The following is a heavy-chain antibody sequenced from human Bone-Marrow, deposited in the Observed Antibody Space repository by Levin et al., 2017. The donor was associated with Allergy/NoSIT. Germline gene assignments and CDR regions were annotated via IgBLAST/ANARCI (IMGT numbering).Heavy chain of an antibody. J-gene: IGHJ4*02. D-gene: IGHD6-19*01. CDR2: VYYSGTT. CDR1: GDSITSFY. CDR3: ARAPYSIGFYYYVDY. Sequence: SETLSLTCTVSGDSITSFYWSWIRQPPGKGLEWIGYVYYSGTTHYNPSLKSRVTISMDTSKNQFFLKLSAVTAADTALYYCARAPYSIGFYYYVDYWGQGALVTVSS. V-gene: IGHV4-59*01.